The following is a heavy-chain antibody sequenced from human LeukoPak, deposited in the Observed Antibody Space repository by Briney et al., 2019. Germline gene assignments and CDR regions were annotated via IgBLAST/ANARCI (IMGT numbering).Heavy chain of an antibody. CDR1: GGSFSAYY. CDR3: GIEAFKLAS. J-gene: IGHJ4*02. V-gene: IGHV4-34*01. CDR2: INHSGDT. D-gene: IGHD3-16*01. Sequence: SETLSLTCVVYGGSFSAYYWSWIRQPPGKGLEWIGEINHSGDTNCNPSLKSRVTISLDTSKNQFSLKLTSVTAADTAVYYCGIEAFKLASWGQGTLVTVSS.